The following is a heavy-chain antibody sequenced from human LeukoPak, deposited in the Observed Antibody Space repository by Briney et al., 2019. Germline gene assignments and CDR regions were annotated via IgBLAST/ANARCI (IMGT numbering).Heavy chain of an antibody. D-gene: IGHD2-2*02. V-gene: IGHV3-74*01. Sequence: SGGSLRLSCAASGFTFSSYWMHWVRQAPGKGLVWVSRINSDRSSTSYADSVKGRFTISRDNARNTLYLQMNSLRAEDTAVYYCARDPRYCSSTSCYTIFDYWGQGTLVTVSS. J-gene: IGHJ4*02. CDR1: GFTFSSYW. CDR3: ARDPRYCSSTSCYTIFDY. CDR2: INSDRSST.